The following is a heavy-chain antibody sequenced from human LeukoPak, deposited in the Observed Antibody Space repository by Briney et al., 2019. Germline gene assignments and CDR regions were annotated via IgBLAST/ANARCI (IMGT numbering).Heavy chain of an antibody. CDR2: ISYDGSNK. J-gene: IGHJ5*02. Sequence: GGSLRLSCAASGFTFSSYAMHWVRQAPGKGLEWVAVISYDGSNKYYADSVKGRFTISRDNSKNTLYLQMNSLRAGDTAVYYCARDLLNKDYGDFPNWFDPWGQGTLVTVSS. CDR1: GFTFSSYA. V-gene: IGHV3-30*04. CDR3: ARDLLNKDYGDFPNWFDP. D-gene: IGHD4-17*01.